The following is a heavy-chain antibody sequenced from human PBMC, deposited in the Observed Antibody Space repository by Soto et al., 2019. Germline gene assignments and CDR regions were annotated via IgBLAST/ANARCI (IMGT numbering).Heavy chain of an antibody. CDR3: ARDDVDTAMPYGMDV. CDR1: GCTFSSYA. Sequence: QVQLVQSGAEVKKPGSSVKVSCKASGCTFSSYAISWVRQAPGQGLEWMGGIIPIFGTANYAQKFQGRGTITADESTSTAYMELSSLTSEDTAVYYCARDDVDTAMPYGMDVWGQGTTVTVSS. D-gene: IGHD5-18*01. V-gene: IGHV1-69*12. CDR2: IIPIFGTA. J-gene: IGHJ6*02.